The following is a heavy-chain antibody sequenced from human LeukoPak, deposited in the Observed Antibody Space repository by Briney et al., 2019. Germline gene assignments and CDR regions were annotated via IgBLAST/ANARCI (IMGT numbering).Heavy chain of an antibody. Sequence: PGGSLRLSCAASGFTFGDYYMSWIRQAPGKGLEWISYISPSGITIYYADSVKGRLTISRDNAKNSLSLQMNSLKAEDSAVYFCARAGNYYGSGIDYWGQGTLVTVSS. CDR3: ARAGNYYGSGIDY. D-gene: IGHD3-10*01. J-gene: IGHJ4*02. V-gene: IGHV3-11*04. CDR2: ISPSGITI. CDR1: GFTFGDYY.